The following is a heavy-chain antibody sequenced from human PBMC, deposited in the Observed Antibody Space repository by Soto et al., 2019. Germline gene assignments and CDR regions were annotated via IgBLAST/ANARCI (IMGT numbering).Heavy chain of an antibody. CDR2: ISYDGSNK. CDR3: AKDRRHSYGPFDY. CDR1: GFTFSTYA. J-gene: IGHJ4*02. Sequence: QVQLVESGGGVVQPGRSLRLSCAASGFTFSTYALHWVRQAPGKGLEWVAVISYDGSNKYYADSVKGRFYISRDKSKNTLYLQMNSLRAEDTALYYCAKDRRHSYGPFDYWGQGTLVTVSS. V-gene: IGHV3-30-3*01. D-gene: IGHD5-18*01.